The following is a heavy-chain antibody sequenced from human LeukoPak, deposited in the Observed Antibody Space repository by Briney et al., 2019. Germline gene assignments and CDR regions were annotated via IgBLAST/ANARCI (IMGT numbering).Heavy chain of an antibody. V-gene: IGHV1-8*01. Sequence: ASVKVSCKASGYTFTSYDINWVRQATGQGLEWMGWMNPNSGYSGYAQKFQARVTMARNTSISTAYMELSNLRFEDTAVYYCARSKTGSLGNWFDLRGQGTLVTVSS. CDR1: GYTFTSYD. D-gene: IGHD1-1*01. CDR2: MNPNSGYS. CDR3: ARSKTGSLGNWFDL. J-gene: IGHJ5*02.